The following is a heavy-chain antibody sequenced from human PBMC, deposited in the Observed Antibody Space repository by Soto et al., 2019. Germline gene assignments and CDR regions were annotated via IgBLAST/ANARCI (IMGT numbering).Heavy chain of an antibody. Sequence: SETLSLTCTVSGGSISGSPNYWGWIRQRPGKGLEWIANIYYSGHSYYNPSLKSRATISVDTSRNHFSLRLISVTAADTAVYFCASRKDGYNLVLDYWGQGTLVTVSS. CDR2: IYYSGHS. CDR1: GGSISGSPNY. CDR3: ASRKDGYNLVLDY. D-gene: IGHD2-21*01. J-gene: IGHJ4*02. V-gene: IGHV4-39*02.